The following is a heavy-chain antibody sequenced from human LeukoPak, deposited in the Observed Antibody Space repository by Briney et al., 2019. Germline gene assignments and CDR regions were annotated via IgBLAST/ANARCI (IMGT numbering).Heavy chain of an antibody. Sequence: AASVTVSCKASGYTFTDYDISWVRQAPGQGLERMGWMYPNSGNTGYAEKLQRRLTMTRDTSIRTAYMELSSLRSDDTAVYYCARNSGLADCWGQGSLVTVCS. J-gene: IGHJ4*02. CDR2: MYPNSGNT. CDR3: ARNSGLADC. D-gene: IGHD5-12*01. V-gene: IGHV1-8*01. CDR1: GYTFTDYD.